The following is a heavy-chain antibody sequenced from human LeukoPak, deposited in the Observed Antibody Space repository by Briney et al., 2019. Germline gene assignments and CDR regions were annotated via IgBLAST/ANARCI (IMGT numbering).Heavy chain of an antibody. V-gene: IGHV3-30*02. Sequence: GGSLRLSCAASGFTFSSYAMHWVRQAPGKGLEWVAYIRNDGNNKYYADSVKGRFTISRDNSKNTLHLQMNSLRAEDTAVYYFAKGQAPGWELEAVDIWGQGTMVTVSS. CDR1: GFTFSSYA. CDR2: IRNDGNNK. D-gene: IGHD1-26*01. CDR3: AKGQAPGWELEAVDI. J-gene: IGHJ3*02.